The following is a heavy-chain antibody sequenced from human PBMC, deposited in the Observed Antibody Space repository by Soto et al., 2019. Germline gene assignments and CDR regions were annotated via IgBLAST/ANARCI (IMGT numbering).Heavy chain of an antibody. J-gene: IGHJ4*02. CDR1: GFTFSSYA. CDR3: ARDWAENTAMAIYYFDY. V-gene: IGHV3-30-3*01. CDR2: ISYDGSNK. Sequence: PWGSLRLSCAASGFTFSSYAMHWVRQAPGKGLEWVAVISYDGSNKYYADSVKGRFTISRDNSKNTLYLQMNSLRAEDTAVYYCARDWAENTAMAIYYFDYWGQGTLVTVSS. D-gene: IGHD5-18*01.